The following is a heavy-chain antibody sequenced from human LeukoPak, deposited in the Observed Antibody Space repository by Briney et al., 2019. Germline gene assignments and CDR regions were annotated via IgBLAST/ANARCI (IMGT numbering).Heavy chain of an antibody. CDR1: GDSISSSSHY. CDR3: ARDYYMLRGLRWFDP. CDR2: IYYTGNT. D-gene: IGHD3-10*01. V-gene: IGHV4-39*07. Sequence: SETLSLTCTVSGDSISSSSHYWGWLRQPPGKGLEWIGSIYYTGNTFYYPSLQSRLTISVDTSRNQFSLKLSSVTAADTAMYYCARDYYMLRGLRWFDPWGHGTLVTVSS. J-gene: IGHJ5*02.